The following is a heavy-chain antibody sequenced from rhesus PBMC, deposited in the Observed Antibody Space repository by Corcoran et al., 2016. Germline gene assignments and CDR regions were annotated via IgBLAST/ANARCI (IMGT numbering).Heavy chain of an antibody. Sequence: QVQLQQWGEGLVKPSETLSLTCAVSGYSISSGYYWSWIRQPPGKGLEWIGYITYSGSTSYNPALKSRVTISRDTSKNQFSLKLSSVTAADTAVYYCAAYSSWYGAFDFWGQGLRVTVSS. J-gene: IGHJ3*01. D-gene: IGHD6-13*01. CDR1: GYSISSGYY. V-gene: IGHV4-122*02. CDR2: ITYSGST. CDR3: AAYSSWYGAFDF.